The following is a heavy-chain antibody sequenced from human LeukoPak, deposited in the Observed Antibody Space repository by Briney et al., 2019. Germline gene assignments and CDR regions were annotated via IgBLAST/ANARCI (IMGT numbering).Heavy chain of an antibody. Sequence: EGSLRLSCAASGFTFSGSAMHWVRQASGKGLEWVGRIRSKANSYATAYAASVKGRFTISRDDSKNTAYLQMNSLKTEDTAVYYCTRGTGIVGATVEYWGQGTLVTVSS. CDR1: GFTFSGSA. CDR2: IRSKANSYAT. J-gene: IGHJ4*02. D-gene: IGHD1-26*01. CDR3: TRGTGIVGATVEY. V-gene: IGHV3-73*01.